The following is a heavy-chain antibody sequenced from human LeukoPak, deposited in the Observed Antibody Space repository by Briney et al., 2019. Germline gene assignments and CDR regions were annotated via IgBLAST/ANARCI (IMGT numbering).Heavy chain of an antibody. CDR1: GGSFSGYY. V-gene: IGHV4-34*01. CDR3: ARVNWNDAGLDC. J-gene: IGHJ4*02. D-gene: IGHD1-1*01. CDR2: INHSGST. Sequence: KASETLSLTCAVYGGSFSGYYWSWIRQPPGKGLEWIGEINHSGSTNYNPSLKSRVTISVDTSKNQFSLKLSSVTAADTAVYYCARVNWNDAGLDCWGQGTLVTVST.